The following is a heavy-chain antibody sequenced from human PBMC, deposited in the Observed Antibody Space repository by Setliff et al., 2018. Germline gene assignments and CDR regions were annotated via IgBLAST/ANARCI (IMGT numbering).Heavy chain of an antibody. CDR2: VYYSGST. CDR1: DYSISSGYY. D-gene: IGHD3-3*01. CDR3: ARDKRQYNFWSGYYGSWGNYFDY. J-gene: IGHJ4*02. V-gene: IGHV4-38-2*02. Sequence: LSLTCAVSDYSISSGYYWGWIRQPPGKGLEWIGSVYYSGSTYYNPSLKSRVTISIDTSKNQFSLKLSSVTAADTAVYYCARDKRQYNFWSGYYGSWGNYFDYWGQGTLVTVSS.